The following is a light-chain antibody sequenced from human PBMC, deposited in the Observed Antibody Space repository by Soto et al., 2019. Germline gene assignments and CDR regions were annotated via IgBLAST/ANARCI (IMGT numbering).Light chain of an antibody. V-gene: IGLV2-14*03. CDR1: SRDVGAYDY. Sequence: QSALTQPASVSGSPGQSITISCTGTSRDVGAYDYVSWYLQYPDKAPQLLIYYVDHRPSGVSSRFSGSKSGNTASLTISGLQAEDEGDYYCCSYADGSIYFFGTGTQLPVL. CDR2: YVD. J-gene: IGLJ1*01. CDR3: CSYADGSIYF.